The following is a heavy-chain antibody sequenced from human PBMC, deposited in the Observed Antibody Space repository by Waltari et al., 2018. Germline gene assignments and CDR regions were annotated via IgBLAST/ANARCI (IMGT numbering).Heavy chain of an antibody. J-gene: IGHJ4*02. CDR1: GASIRSAHYY. CDR3: ARSPKCDGTTACDFVAS. CDR2: YHTSGNI. Sequence: QVQLQESGPGLVEPSETLSLTCTVSGASIRSAHYYWVWIRQYAGKGLEWIGRYHTSGNIEYSSSFKSRVALSIDTSRNQFSLRLTSVTASDTAVYYCARSPKCDGTTACDFVASGGQGMLVTVSS. D-gene: IGHD1-1*01. V-gene: IGHV4-61*02.